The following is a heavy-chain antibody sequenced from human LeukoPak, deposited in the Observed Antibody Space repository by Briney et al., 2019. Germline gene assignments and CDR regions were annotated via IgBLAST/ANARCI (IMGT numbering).Heavy chain of an antibody. Sequence: SVKVSCKASGGTFSSYSITWVRQAPGQGLEWMRGIMPLFNTANYAQQFQGRVTITTDESTSTAYMELSSLRFEDTAMYYCARVDRYHYYLDVWGKGTTVTVSS. J-gene: IGHJ6*03. CDR1: GGTFSSYS. CDR3: ARVDRYHYYLDV. V-gene: IGHV1-69*05. CDR2: IMPLFNTA.